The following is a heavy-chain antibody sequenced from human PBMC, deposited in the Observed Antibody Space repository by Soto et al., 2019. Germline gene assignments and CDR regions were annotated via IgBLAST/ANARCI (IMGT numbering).Heavy chain of an antibody. J-gene: IGHJ4*02. CDR2: INHSGST. CDR1: GGSFSGYY. Sequence: QVQLQQWGAGLLKPSETLSLTCAVYGGSFSGYYWSWIRQPPGKGLEWIGEINHSGSTNYNPSLTSRSXXSXDXFKNQFSLKLSSVTAADTAVYYCARVVPLEGSFFDYWGQGTLVTVSS. D-gene: IGHD1-1*01. V-gene: IGHV4-34*01. CDR3: ARVVPLEGSFFDY.